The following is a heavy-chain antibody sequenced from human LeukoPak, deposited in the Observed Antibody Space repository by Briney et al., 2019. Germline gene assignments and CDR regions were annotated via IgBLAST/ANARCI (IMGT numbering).Heavy chain of an antibody. CDR3: ARGPPGFRVGDY. Sequence: PGGSLRLSCAASRFTFNDYWMHWVRQAPGKGLVWVSHINNDGSITNYADSVKGRFTVSRDNAKSTVFLQMNSLRVEDTAVYYCARGPPGFRVGDYWGQGTLVTVSS. D-gene: IGHD1-1*01. V-gene: IGHV3-74*01. J-gene: IGHJ4*02. CDR2: INNDGSIT. CDR1: RFTFNDYW.